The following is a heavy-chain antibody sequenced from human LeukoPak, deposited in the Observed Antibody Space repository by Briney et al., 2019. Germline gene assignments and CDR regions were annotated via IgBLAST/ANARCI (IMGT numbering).Heavy chain of an antibody. J-gene: IGHJ5*02. CDR3: ARERQQLRKNWFDP. V-gene: IGHV1-2*02. D-gene: IGHD6-13*01. CDR1: GYTFTGYY. CDR2: INPNSGGT. Sequence: GASVKVSCKASGYTFTGYYMHWVRQAPGQGLEWMGWINPNSGGTNYAQKFQGRVTMTRDTSISTAYMELSRLRSDDTAVYYCARERQQLRKNWFDPWGQGTLVTASS.